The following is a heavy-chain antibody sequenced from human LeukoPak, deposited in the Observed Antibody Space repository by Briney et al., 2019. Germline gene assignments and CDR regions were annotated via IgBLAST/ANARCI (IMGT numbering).Heavy chain of an antibody. V-gene: IGHV3-20*04. CDR3: ARAGLPAAVDY. J-gene: IGHJ4*02. Sequence: GGSLRLSCAASGLTFDDYGMSWVRQAPGKGLEWVSGINWNGGSTGYADSVKGRFTISRDNAKDTLYLQMISLRAEDTAVYYCARAGLPAAVDYWGQGTLVTVSS. CDR2: INWNGGST. CDR1: GLTFDDYG. D-gene: IGHD6-13*01.